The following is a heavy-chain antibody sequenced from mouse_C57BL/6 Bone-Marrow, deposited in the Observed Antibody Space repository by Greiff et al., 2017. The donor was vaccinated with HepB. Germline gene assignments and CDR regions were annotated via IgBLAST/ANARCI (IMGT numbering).Heavy chain of an antibody. CDR3: TRFGVYYDYDDYYAMDY. J-gene: IGHJ4*01. CDR1: GFTFSDAW. Sequence: EVKLMESGGGLVQPGGSMKLSCAASGFTFSDAWMDWVRQSPEKGLEWVAEIRNKANNHATYYAESVKGRFTISRDDSKSSVYLQMNSLRAEDTGIYYCTRFGVYYDYDDYYAMDYWGQGTSVTVSS. CDR2: IRNKANNHAT. V-gene: IGHV6-6*01. D-gene: IGHD2-4*01.